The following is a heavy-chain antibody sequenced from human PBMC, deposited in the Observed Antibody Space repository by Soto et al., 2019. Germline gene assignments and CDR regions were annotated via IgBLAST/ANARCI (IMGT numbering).Heavy chain of an antibody. J-gene: IGHJ3*02. D-gene: IGHD2-15*01. CDR2: IYPGDSDT. V-gene: IGHV5-51*01. CDR1: GYSFTSYW. Sequence: GESLKISCKGSGYSFTSYWIGWVRQMPGKGLEWMGIIYPGDSDTRYSPSFQGRVTISADKSISTAYLQWSSLKASDTAMYYCARVRGCSGGSCYSGGDAFDIWGQGTMVTVSS. CDR3: ARVRGCSGGSCYSGGDAFDI.